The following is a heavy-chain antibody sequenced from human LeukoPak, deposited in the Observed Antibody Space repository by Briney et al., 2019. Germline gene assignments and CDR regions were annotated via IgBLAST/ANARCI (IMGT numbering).Heavy chain of an antibody. J-gene: IGHJ3*02. CDR1: GFTFRQNA. CDR2: IWYDGSND. V-gene: IGHV3-33*01. D-gene: IGHD2-15*01. CDR3: AREADCSGGSCYRGAFDI. Sequence: PGRSLRLSCAASGFTFRQNAMHWVRQAPGKGLEWVAAIWYDGSNDYYADSVKGRFTISRDNSKNTLSLQMSSLRAEDTAVYYCAREADCSGGSCYRGAFDIWGQGTMVTVSS.